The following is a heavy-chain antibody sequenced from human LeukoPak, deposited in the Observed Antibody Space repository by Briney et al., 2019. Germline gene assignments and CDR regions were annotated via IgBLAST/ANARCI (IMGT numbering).Heavy chain of an antibody. CDR2: ISSSSSTI. D-gene: IGHD4-23*01. J-gene: IGHJ4*02. V-gene: IGHV3-48*01. Sequence: GGSLRLSCAASGFTFSSYIMNGVRQAPGKGLEWVSYISSSSSTIYYADSVKGRFTISRDNAKNSLYLQMNSLRAEDTAVYYCARDAGGLRWYYFDYWGQGTLVTVSS. CDR3: ARDAGGLRWYYFDY. CDR1: GFTFSSYI.